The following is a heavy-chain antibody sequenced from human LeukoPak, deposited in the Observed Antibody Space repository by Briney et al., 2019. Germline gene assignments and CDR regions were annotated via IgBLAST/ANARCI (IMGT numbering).Heavy chain of an antibody. V-gene: IGHV4-34*01. CDR2: INHTGSP. D-gene: IGHD3-10*01. CDR1: GGTFSGYY. Sequence: SETLSLTCAVYGGTFSGYYWSWICQPPGKGLEWIGEINHTGSPNYNPSLKSRVTISVDTSKNQFSLKLRSVIAADTAVCYCARAVVRGLPITGNWGQGILVTVSS. J-gene: IGHJ4*02. CDR3: ARAVVRGLPITGN.